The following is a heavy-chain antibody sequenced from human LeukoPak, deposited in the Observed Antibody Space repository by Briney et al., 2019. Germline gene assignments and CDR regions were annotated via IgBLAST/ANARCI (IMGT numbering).Heavy chain of an antibody. V-gene: IGHV3-33*08. CDR3: ARPYGDGRGDYFDY. CDR1: GFTFSSYS. CDR2: IWYDGSNK. J-gene: IGHJ4*02. Sequence: GGSLRLSCAASGFTFSSYSMHWVRQAPGKGLEWVAVIWYDGSNKYYADSVKGRFTISRDNSKNTLYLQMNSLRAEDTAVYYCARPYGDGRGDYFDYWGQGTLVTVSS. D-gene: IGHD4-17*01.